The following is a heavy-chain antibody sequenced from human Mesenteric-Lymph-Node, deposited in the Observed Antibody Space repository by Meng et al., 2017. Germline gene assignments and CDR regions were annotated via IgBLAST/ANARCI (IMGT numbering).Heavy chain of an antibody. D-gene: IGHD6-13*01. J-gene: IGHJ4*02. Sequence: QGQLQQWGAGLLKPSETLSLTCAVHGGSFSGYYWSWIRQPPGKGLEWIGEINHSGSTNYNPSLKSRVTISVDTSKNQFSLKLSSVTAADTAVYYCARGGGNSWYIDYWGQGTLATVSS. CDR2: INHSGST. CDR1: GGSFSGYY. V-gene: IGHV4-34*01. CDR3: ARGGGNSWYIDY.